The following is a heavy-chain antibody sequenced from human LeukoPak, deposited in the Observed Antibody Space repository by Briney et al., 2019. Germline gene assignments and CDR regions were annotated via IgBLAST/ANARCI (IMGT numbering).Heavy chain of an antibody. J-gene: IGHJ4*02. CDR3: EASYDSSGYDYFDY. D-gene: IGHD3-22*01. Sequence: ASVKVSCKASGYTFTGYYMHWVRQAPGQGLEWMGRINPNSGGTNYAQKFQGRVTITADESTSTAYMELSSLRSEDTAVYYCEASYDSSGYDYFDYWGQGTLVTVSS. V-gene: IGHV1-2*06. CDR2: INPNSGGT. CDR1: GYTFTGYY.